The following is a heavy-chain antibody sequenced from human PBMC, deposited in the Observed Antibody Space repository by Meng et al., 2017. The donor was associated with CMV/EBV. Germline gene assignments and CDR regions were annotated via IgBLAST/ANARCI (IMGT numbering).Heavy chain of an antibody. CDR1: GGSFSGYY. D-gene: IGHD2-15*01. Sequence: QLRQVGAGLLKPAETLSLTCAVYGGSFSGYYWSWIRQPPGKGLEWIGEINHSGSTNYNPSLKSRVTISVDTSKNQFSLKLSSVTAADTAVYYCARPKGGSLLRAPFDYWGQGTLVTVSS. J-gene: IGHJ4*02. CDR2: INHSGST. V-gene: IGHV4-34*01. CDR3: ARPKGGSLLRAPFDY.